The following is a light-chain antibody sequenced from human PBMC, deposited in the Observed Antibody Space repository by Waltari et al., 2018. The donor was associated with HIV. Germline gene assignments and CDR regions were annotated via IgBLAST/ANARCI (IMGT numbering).Light chain of an antibody. CDR3: SSYTSSRTVV. Sequence: QSALTQPASVSGSPGQSITLSCTGASSDVGRYNYVSWYQHHQAKAPKLIIYDVSMRPSGVSNRFSGSKSGTTASLTTSGLQAEDEADYYCSSYTSSRTVVCGGGTKLTVL. J-gene: IGLJ2*01. CDR1: SSDVGRYNY. V-gene: IGLV2-14*03. CDR2: DVS.